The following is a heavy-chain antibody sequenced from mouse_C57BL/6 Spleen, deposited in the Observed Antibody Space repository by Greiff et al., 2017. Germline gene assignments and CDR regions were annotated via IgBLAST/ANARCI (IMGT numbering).Heavy chain of an antibody. CDR1: GFTFSSYA. V-gene: IGHV5-9-1*02. D-gene: IGHD2-5*01. Sequence: EVQGVESGEGLVKPGGSLKLSCAASGFTFSSYAMSWVRQTPEKRLEWVAYISSGGDYIYYADTVKGRFTISRDNARNTLYLQMSSLKSEDTAMYYCTRVGTYYSNYYFDYWGQGTTLTVSS. CDR3: TRVGTYYSNYYFDY. J-gene: IGHJ2*01. CDR2: ISSGGDYI.